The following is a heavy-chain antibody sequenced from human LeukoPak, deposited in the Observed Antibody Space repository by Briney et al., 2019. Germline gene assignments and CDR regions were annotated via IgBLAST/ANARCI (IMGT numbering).Heavy chain of an antibody. V-gene: IGHV5-51*01. CDR3: ARQCYYDSSGYYSPLSCFDY. J-gene: IGHJ4*02. D-gene: IGHD3-22*01. CDR2: IYPGDSDT. Sequence: GESLKISCKGSGYSFTSYWIGWVRQMPGKGLEWMGIIYPGDSDTRYSPSFQGQVTISADKSISTACLQWSSLKASDTAMYYCARQCYYDSSGYYSPLSCFDYWGQGTLVTVSS. CDR1: GYSFTSYW.